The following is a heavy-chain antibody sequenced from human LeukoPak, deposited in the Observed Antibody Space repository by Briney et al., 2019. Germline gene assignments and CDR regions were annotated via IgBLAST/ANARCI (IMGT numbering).Heavy chain of an antibody. V-gene: IGHV3-23*01. CDR2: IRDSGGRT. CDR3: AKRGVVIRVILVGFHKEAYYFDS. Sequence: GGALRLSCADSGITLSNYGMSWVRQAPGKGLECGAGIRDSGGRTNYADSVKGRFTISRDNPKNTLYLQMNSLRAEDTAVYFCAKRGVVIRVILVGFHKEAYYFDSWGQGALVTVSS. D-gene: IGHD3-22*01. CDR1: GITLSNYG. J-gene: IGHJ4*02.